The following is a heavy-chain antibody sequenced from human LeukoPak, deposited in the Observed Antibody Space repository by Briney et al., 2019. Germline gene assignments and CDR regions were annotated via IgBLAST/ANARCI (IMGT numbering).Heavy chain of an antibody. CDR3: ATWFNFYDSSGYYPH. D-gene: IGHD3-22*01. CDR1: GGTFSSYA. J-gene: IGHJ4*02. Sequence: SVKVSCKASGGTFSSYAISWVRQAPGQGLEWMGGIIPILGTTNYAQKFQGRVTITADESTSTAYMELSSLRSEDTAVYYCATWFNFYDSSGYYPHWGQGTLVTVSS. CDR2: IIPILGTT. V-gene: IGHV1-69*13.